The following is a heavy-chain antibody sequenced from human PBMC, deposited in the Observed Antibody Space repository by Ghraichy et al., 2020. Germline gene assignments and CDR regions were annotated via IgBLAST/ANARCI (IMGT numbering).Heavy chain of an antibody. Sequence: GGSLRLSCAASGFTFSSYAMSWVRQAPGKGLEWVSAISGSGGSTYYADSVKGRFTISRDNSKNTLYLQMNSLRAEDTAVYYCAKEVYYDSSGYPAPFDYWGQGTLVTVSS. V-gene: IGHV3-23*01. J-gene: IGHJ4*02. CDR1: GFTFSSYA. D-gene: IGHD3-22*01. CDR3: AKEVYYDSSGYPAPFDY. CDR2: ISGSGGST.